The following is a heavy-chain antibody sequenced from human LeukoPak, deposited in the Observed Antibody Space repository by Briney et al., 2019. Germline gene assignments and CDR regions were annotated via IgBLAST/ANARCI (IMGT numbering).Heavy chain of an antibody. J-gene: IGHJ6*04. CDR2: ISGSGRRT. D-gene: IGHD3-16*01. CDR1: GFTFSSYT. Sequence: GGSLRLSCAACGFTFSSYTIIWLRQAPGKGLEWVSAISGSGRRTYYGDSVKGRFTISRDNYNNTLYLHMNSLRAEDTAVYYCAKAPRSNYTSFYGIDVWGEGTTVTASS. CDR3: AKAPRSNYTSFYGIDV. V-gene: IGHV3-23*01.